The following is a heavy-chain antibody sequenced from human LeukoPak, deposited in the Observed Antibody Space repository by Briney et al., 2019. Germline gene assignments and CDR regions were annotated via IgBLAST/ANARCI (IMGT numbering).Heavy chain of an antibody. Sequence: ASVKVSCKASGGTFSSYTVTWVRQAPGQGLEWMGGIIPMFRTSNYAQKFQGRVTVTTDESTSTAYMELTSLRSEDTAVYYCAGVSVDSGYYYLDFWGQGTLVTVSS. J-gene: IGHJ4*02. CDR3: AGVSVDSGYYYLDF. D-gene: IGHD3-22*01. CDR2: IIPMFRTS. V-gene: IGHV1-69*05. CDR1: GGTFSSYT.